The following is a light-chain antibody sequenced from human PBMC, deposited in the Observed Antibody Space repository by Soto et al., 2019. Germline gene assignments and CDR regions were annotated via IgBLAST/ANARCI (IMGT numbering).Light chain of an antibody. CDR1: SSDVGNYNY. CDR3: SSYAGSDNDV. J-gene: IGLJ1*01. CDR2: EVT. Sequence: QSALTQPPSASGSPGQSVTISCTGTSSDVGNYNYVSWYQQHPGKAPQLMIYEVTKRPSGVPDRFSGSKSSNTASLTVSGLQAEDEADYYCSSYAGSDNDVFGPGTKLTVL. V-gene: IGLV2-8*01.